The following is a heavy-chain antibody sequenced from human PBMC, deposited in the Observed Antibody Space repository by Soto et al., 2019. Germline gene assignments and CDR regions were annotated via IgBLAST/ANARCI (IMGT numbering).Heavy chain of an antibody. CDR2: ISGSGATT. CDR3: ARRSSSWYSNWFDP. CDR1: GFNFNSYA. V-gene: IGHV3-23*01. J-gene: IGHJ5*02. D-gene: IGHD6-13*01. Sequence: GGSLRLSCVASGFNFNSYAMSWVRQAPGKGLEWVSGISGSGATTQYADSVKGRFTISRDNSRNTLYLQMNSLRAEDTAVYYCARRSSSWYSNWFDPWGQGTLVTVTS.